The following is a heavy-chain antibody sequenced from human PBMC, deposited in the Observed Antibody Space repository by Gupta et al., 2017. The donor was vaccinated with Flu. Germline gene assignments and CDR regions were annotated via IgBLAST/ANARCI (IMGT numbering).Heavy chain of an antibody. J-gene: IGHJ6*02. CDR2: IKEDGSQT. CDR3: TRDRKPTERNDYYGVDV. V-gene: IGHV3-7*01. Sequence: ARQAPGKGLEWLAHIKEDGSQTNYVDSVKGRFTISRDNAKNSVYLQLKSLRVEDTAVYYCTRDRKPTERNDYYGVDVWGPGTTVTVSS.